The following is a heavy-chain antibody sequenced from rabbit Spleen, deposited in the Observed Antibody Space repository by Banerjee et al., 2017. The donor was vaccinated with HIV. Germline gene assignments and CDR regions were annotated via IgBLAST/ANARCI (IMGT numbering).Heavy chain of an antibody. V-gene: IGHV1S45*01. Sequence: EQLEESGGGLVKPEGSLTLTCKASGVSLNDKDVMCWVRQAPGKGLEWIACINIVTGKSVCASWAKGRFTMSRTSSTTVTLQMTSLTDADTATYFCARDLVAVIGWNFNLWGPGTLVTVS. D-gene: IGHD1-1*01. CDR3: ARDLVAVIGWNFNL. CDR2: INIVTGKS. J-gene: IGHJ4*01. CDR1: GVSLNDKDV.